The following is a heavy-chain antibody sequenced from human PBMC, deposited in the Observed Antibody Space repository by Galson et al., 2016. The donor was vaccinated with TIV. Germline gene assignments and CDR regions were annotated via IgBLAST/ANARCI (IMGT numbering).Heavy chain of an antibody. D-gene: IGHD2-2*01. CDR2: TYYWSRWYY. CDR1: GDSVSSDSAA. Sequence: CAISGDSVSSDSAAWNWVRQSPSRGLEWLGGTYYWSRWYYDYKVSVKSRITINPDTSKNQFSLQLKSVTPEDTAVYYCTRAAGKNGASCYATCETFDIWGQGTMVTVSS. CDR3: TRAAGKNGASCYATCETFDI. V-gene: IGHV6-1*01. J-gene: IGHJ3*02.